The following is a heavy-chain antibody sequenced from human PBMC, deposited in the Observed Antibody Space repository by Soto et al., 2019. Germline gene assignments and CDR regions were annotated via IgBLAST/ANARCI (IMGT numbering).Heavy chain of an antibody. V-gene: IGHV1-69*02. J-gene: IGHJ6*03. CDR1: GGTFSSYP. D-gene: IGHD4-17*01. Sequence: QVQLVQSGAEVKKPGSSVKVSCKASGGTFSSYPISWVRQAPGQGLEWMGRIIPILGIANYAQKCQGRVTITADKSTSTAYMELSSLRYEDTALYYCARVNGHDYRLRTPLNYYHYMDVGGKGTTVTVSS. CDR3: ARVNGHDYRLRTPLNYYHYMDV. CDR2: IIPILGIA.